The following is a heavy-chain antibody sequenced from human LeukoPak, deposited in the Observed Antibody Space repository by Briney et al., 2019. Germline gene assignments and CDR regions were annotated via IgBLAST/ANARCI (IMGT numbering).Heavy chain of an antibody. D-gene: IGHD6-13*01. CDR1: GGSISSGGYY. J-gene: IGHJ4*02. CDR2: IHYSGST. CDR3: ARDDPIAAAYDY. V-gene: IGHV4-31*03. Sequence: SETLSLTCTVSGGSISSGGYYWSWIRQHPGKGLEWIGYIHYSGSTYYNPSLKSRVTISVDTSKNQFSLKLSSVTAADTAVYYCARDDPIAAAYDYWGQGTLVTVSS.